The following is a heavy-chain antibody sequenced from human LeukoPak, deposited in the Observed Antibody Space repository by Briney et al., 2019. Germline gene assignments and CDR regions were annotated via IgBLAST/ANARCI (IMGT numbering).Heavy chain of an antibody. J-gene: IGHJ6*02. CDR3: ARDRKKAAAGPIYYYYGMDV. Sequence: SETLSLTCTVSGGSISSYYWSWIRQPPGKGLEWIGYIYYSGGTNYNPSLKSRVTISVDTSKNQFSLKLSSVTAADTAVYYCARDRKKAAAGPIYYYYGMDVWGQGTTVTVSS. V-gene: IGHV4-59*01. D-gene: IGHD6-13*01. CDR1: GGSISSYY. CDR2: IYYSGGT.